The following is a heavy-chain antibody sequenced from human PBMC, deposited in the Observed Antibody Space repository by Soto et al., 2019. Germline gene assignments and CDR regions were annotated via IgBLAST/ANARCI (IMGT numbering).Heavy chain of an antibody. CDR1: GDSVSSNSAA. V-gene: IGHV6-1*01. CDR2: TYYRSKWYN. J-gene: IGHJ6*02. CDR3: ARELLAAAGTRIHYYGMDV. D-gene: IGHD6-13*01. Sequence: SQTLSLTCAISGDSVSSNSAAWNWIRQSPSRGLEWLGGTYYRSKWYNDYAVSVKSRITINPDTSKNQFSLQLNSVTPEDTAVYYCARELLAAAGTRIHYYGMDVWGQGTTVTVSS.